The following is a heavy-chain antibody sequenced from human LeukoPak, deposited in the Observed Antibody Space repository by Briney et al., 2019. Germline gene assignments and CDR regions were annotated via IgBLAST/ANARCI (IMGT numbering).Heavy chain of an antibody. Sequence: SVKVSCKASGGTFSSYAISWVRQAPGQGLEWMGGIIPIFGTANYAQKFHGRVTITADKSTSTAYMELSSLRSEDTAVYYCARVDTAMFAFDIWGQGTMVTVSS. CDR1: GGTFSSYA. D-gene: IGHD5-18*01. CDR3: ARVDTAMFAFDI. J-gene: IGHJ3*02. V-gene: IGHV1-69*06. CDR2: IIPIFGTA.